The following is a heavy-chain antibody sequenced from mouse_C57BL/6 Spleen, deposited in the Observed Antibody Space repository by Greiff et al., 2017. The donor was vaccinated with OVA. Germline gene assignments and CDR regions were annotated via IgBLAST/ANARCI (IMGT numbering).Heavy chain of an antibody. J-gene: IGHJ2*01. D-gene: IGHD1-1*01. V-gene: IGHV1-15*01. Sequence: QVQLQQSGAELVRPGASVTLSCKASGYTFTDYEMHWVKQTPVHGLEWIGAIDPETGGTAYNQKFKGKAILTADKSSSTAYMELRSLTSEDSAVYYCTRQGYYYGSSYLSPYYFDYWGQGTTLTVSS. CDR1: GYTFTDYE. CDR2: IDPETGGT. CDR3: TRQGYYYGSSYLSPYYFDY.